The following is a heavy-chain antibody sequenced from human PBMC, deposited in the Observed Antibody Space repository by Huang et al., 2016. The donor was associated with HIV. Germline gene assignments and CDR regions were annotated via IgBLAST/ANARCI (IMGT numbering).Heavy chain of an antibody. Sequence: EVQLVESGGGLVQPEGSLRLSCAASGFTVSNYWMQWVRQAPGMGLVWVSRINSDGSKTADADSVQGRFTISRDNAKNTLYLQMNSLRAEDTAVYFCARTDFHYYYMDVWGKGTTVTLSS. D-gene: IGHD2-21*01. CDR3: ARTDFHYYYMDV. CDR1: GFTVSNYW. J-gene: IGHJ6*03. V-gene: IGHV3-74*01. CDR2: INSDGSKT.